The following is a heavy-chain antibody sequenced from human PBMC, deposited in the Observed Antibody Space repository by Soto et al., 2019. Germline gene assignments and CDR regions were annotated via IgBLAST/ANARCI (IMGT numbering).Heavy chain of an antibody. CDR2: TYYRSKWYN. D-gene: IGHD1-20*01. Sequence: PSQTLSLTCAISGDSVSSNSAAWNWIRQSPSRGLEWLGRTYYRSKWYNDYAVSVKSRITINPDTSKNQFSLQLNSVTPEDTAVYYCASALTGTTFGVFPHWFDPWGQGTLVTVSS. J-gene: IGHJ5*02. CDR3: ASALTGTTFGVFPHWFDP. CDR1: GDSVSSNSAA. V-gene: IGHV6-1*01.